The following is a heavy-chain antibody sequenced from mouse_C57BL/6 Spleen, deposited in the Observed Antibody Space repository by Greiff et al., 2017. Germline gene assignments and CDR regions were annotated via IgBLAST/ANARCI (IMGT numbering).Heavy chain of an antibody. D-gene: IGHD2-5*01. CDR3: ARANDSNLGAMDY. CDR2: INPNNGGT. Sequence: VQLQQSGPELVKPGASVKISCKASGYTFTDYYMNWVKQSPGKGLEWIGEINPNNGGTSYNQKFKGKATLTVDKYSSTAYMELRSLTSEDSAVEYCARANDSNLGAMDYWGQGTSVTVSS. J-gene: IGHJ4*01. V-gene: IGHV1-26*01. CDR1: GYTFTDYY.